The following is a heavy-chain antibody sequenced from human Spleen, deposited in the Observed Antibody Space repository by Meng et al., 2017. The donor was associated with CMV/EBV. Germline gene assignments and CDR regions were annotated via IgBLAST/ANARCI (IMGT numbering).Heavy chain of an antibody. Sequence: GESLKISCKCSGYSFTTYWIGWVRQVPGKGLEWMGIIYPGDSDTTYSPSFQGQVTISADKSIGTAYLQWSSLKASDTAMYYCARQLDTRTWDNWFDPWGQGTLVTVSS. CDR3: ARQLDTRTWDNWFDP. CDR2: IYPGDSDT. D-gene: IGHD2-2*01. J-gene: IGHJ5*02. CDR1: GYSFTTYW. V-gene: IGHV5-51*01.